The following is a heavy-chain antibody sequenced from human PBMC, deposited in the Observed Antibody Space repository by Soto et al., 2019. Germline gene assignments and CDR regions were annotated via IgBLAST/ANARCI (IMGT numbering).Heavy chain of an antibody. V-gene: IGHV4-31*03. Sequence: QVQLQESGPGLVKPSQTLSLTCTVSGGSISSGGYYWSWIRQHPGKGLEWIGYIYYSGSTYYNPSLKSRVTRSVDSSKTQFCLKLSSVTAAVTAVYYCARVRQQLVRRFSAFGIWGQGTMVTVSS. CDR2: IYYSGST. CDR3: ARVRQQLVRRFSAFGI. CDR1: GGSISSGGYY. D-gene: IGHD6-13*01. J-gene: IGHJ3*02.